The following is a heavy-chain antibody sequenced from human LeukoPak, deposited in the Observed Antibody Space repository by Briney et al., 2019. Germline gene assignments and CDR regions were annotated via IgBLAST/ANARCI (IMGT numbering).Heavy chain of an antibody. CDR1: GYTFTGYY. D-gene: IGHD3-22*01. Sequence: ASVKVSCKASGYTFTGYYMHWVRQAPGQGLEWMGWINPNSGGTNYAQKFQGRVTMTRDTSISTAYMELSRLRSDDTAVYYCARGSSDYYDSSGTKDYWGQGTLVTVSS. J-gene: IGHJ4*02. V-gene: IGHV1-2*02. CDR3: ARGSSDYYDSSGTKDY. CDR2: INPNSGGT.